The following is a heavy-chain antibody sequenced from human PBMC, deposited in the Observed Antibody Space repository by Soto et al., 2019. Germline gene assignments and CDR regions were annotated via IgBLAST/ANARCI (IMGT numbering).Heavy chain of an antibody. D-gene: IGHD3-3*01. CDR1: GYTFTGYY. J-gene: IGHJ5*02. CDR2: INPSSGGT. V-gene: IGHV1-2*02. Sequence: ASVKVSCKASGYTFTGYYMHWVRQAPGQGLEWMGWINPSSGGTNYAQKFQGRVTMTRDTSISTAYMELSRLRSDDTAVYYCARVGYDFWSGYSRPKYNWFDPWGQGTLVTVSS. CDR3: ARVGYDFWSGYSRPKYNWFDP.